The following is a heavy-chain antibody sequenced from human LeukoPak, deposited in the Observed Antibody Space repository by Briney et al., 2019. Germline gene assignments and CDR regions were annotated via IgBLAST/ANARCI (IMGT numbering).Heavy chain of an antibody. D-gene: IGHD6-19*01. Sequence: ASVKVSCKASGYTFTSYDINWVRQATGQGLEWMGWMNPNSGNTGYAQKFQGRVTMTRNTSISTAYMELSSLRSEDTAVYYCAKVAPGYSSGWYVYYYYYYMDVWGKGTTVTVSS. CDR3: AKVAPGYSSGWYVYYYYYYMDV. CDR2: MNPNSGNT. CDR1: GYTFTSYD. J-gene: IGHJ6*03. V-gene: IGHV1-8*01.